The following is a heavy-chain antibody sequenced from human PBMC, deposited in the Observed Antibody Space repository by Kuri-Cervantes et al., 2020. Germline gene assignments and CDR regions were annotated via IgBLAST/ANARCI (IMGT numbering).Heavy chain of an antibody. CDR3: ARPGPLRYFD. J-gene: IGHJ4*02. CDR1: GFTFSSYS. Sequence: GGSLRLSCAASGFTFSSYSMNWVRQAPGKGLEWVSSISSSSSYIYYADSVKGRFTISRDNAKNSLYLQMDSLRAEDTAVYYCARPGPLRYFDWGQGTLVTVSS. CDR2: ISSSSSYI. D-gene: IGHD3-9*01. V-gene: IGHV3-21*01.